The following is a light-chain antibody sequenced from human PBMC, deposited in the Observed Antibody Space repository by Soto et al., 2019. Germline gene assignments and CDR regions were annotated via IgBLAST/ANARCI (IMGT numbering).Light chain of an antibody. J-gene: IGLJ1*01. Sequence: QSVLTQPASVSGSPGQSITISCTGTSSDIGGYNYVSWYQQHPGKAPKLMIYDVSNRPSGVSNRFSCSKSGNTASLTISGLQAQDEADFYCTSYTSNSTLVFGTGTKVTVL. CDR2: DVS. CDR3: TSYTSNSTLV. V-gene: IGLV2-14*03. CDR1: SSDIGGYNY.